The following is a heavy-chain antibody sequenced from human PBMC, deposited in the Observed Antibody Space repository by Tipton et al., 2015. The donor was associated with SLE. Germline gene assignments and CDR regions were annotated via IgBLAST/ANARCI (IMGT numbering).Heavy chain of an antibody. J-gene: IGHJ2*01. Sequence: SLRLSCAASGFTFSSYAMSWVRQAPGKGLEWVSVIYSGGSSTYYADSVKGRFTISRDNSKNTLYLQMNSLRAEDTAVYYCAKSRTAAGMDSAVWSFDLWGRGTLVTVSS. CDR3: AKSRTAAGMDSAVWSFDL. V-gene: IGHV3-23*03. CDR2: IYSGGSST. CDR1: GFTFSSYA. D-gene: IGHD6-13*01.